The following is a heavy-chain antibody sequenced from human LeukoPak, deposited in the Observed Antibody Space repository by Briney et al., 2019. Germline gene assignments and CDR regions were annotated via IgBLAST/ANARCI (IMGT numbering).Heavy chain of an antibody. CDR3: ATLTRDGYNYFDY. D-gene: IGHD5-24*01. V-gene: IGHV4-31*03. J-gene: IGHJ4*02. CDR1: AGSFSSGGYS. Sequence: KASETLSLTCTVSAGSFSSGGYSWSWIRQHPGKGLEWIGYIFYSGSTYSNPSLKSRVTISVDTSKNQFSLKLTSVTAADTAVYYCATLTRDGYNYFDYWGQGTLVTVSS. CDR2: IFYSGST.